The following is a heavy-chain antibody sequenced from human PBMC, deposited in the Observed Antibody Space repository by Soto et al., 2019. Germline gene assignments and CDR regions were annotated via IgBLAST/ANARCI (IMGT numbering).Heavy chain of an antibody. V-gene: IGHV4-59*01. CDR3: ARTMQLVPPFNYYYYGMDV. D-gene: IGHD6-6*01. Sequence: SETLSLTCTVSGGSISSYYWSWIRQPPGKGLEWIGYIYYSGSTNYNPSLKSRVTISVDTSKNQFSLKLSSVTAADPAVYYCARTMQLVPPFNYYYYGMDVWGQGTTVTVSS. CDR1: GGSISSYY. CDR2: IYYSGST. J-gene: IGHJ6*02.